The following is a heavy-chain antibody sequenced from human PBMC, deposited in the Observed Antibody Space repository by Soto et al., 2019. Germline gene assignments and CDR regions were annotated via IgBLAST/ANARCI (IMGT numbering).Heavy chain of an antibody. CDR1: GFRFSSYG. CDR2: ISPDGGSE. D-gene: IGHD3-3*01. Sequence: GGSLRLSCRTSGFRFSSYGIHWVRQAPGKGPQWVAHISPDGGSEYWADSVKGRFTISRDNAKNSLYLQMNSLRDEDTAVYYCARESPVLRFLEWLLEGMDVWGQGTTVTVSS. CDR3: ARESPVLRFLEWLLEGMDV. V-gene: IGHV3-33*05. J-gene: IGHJ6*02.